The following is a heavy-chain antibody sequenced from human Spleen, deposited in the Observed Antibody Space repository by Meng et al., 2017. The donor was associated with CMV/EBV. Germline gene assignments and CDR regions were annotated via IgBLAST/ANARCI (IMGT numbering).Heavy chain of an antibody. CDR2: IYYSGST. CDR1: GDSISGYY. Sequence: SETLSLTCTVSGDSISGYYWTWIRQPPGKGLEWIGYIYYSGSTNYNPSLKSRVTISVDTSKNQFSLKLSSVTAADTAVYYCARIVPVRYYYYGMDVWGQGTTVTVSS. CDR3: ARIVPVRYYYYGMDV. D-gene: IGHD2-2*01. V-gene: IGHV4-59*01. J-gene: IGHJ6*02.